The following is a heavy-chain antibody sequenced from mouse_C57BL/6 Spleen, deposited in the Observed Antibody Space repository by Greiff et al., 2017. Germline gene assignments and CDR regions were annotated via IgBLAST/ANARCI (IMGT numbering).Heavy chain of an antibody. D-gene: IGHD1-1*01. CDR1: GFTFSSYA. Sequence: EVKLVESGGGLVKPGGSLKLSCAASGFTFSSYAMPWVRQTPEKRLEWVATISDGGSYTYYPDTVKGRFTISRDNAKNNLYLQMGHLRSEDTAMYYCARDQGVYYGSSFMDYWGQGTSVTVSS. CDR2: ISDGGSYT. CDR3: ARDQGVYYGSSFMDY. J-gene: IGHJ4*01. V-gene: IGHV5-4*03.